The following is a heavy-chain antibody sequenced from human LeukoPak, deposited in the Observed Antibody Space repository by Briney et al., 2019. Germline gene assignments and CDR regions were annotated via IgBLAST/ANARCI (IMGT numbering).Heavy chain of an antibody. CDR2: IVVGSGNT. CDR1: GFTFTSSA. Sequence: SVKVSCTASGFTFTSSAVQWVRQARGQRLEWIGWIVVGSGNTNYAQKFQERVTITRDMSTSTAYMELSSLRSEDTAVYYCAAAYYYDSSGYYGGDYWGQGTLVTVSS. V-gene: IGHV1-58*01. CDR3: AAAYYYDSSGYYGGDY. J-gene: IGHJ4*02. D-gene: IGHD3-22*01.